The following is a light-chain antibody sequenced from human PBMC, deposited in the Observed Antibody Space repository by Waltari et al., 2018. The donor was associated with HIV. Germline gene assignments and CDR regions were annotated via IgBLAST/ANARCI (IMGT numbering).Light chain of an antibody. CDR3: MQALQTRLT. J-gene: IGKJ4*01. CDR2: LGS. CDR1: QSLLHRNGYNY. V-gene: IGKV2-28*01. Sequence: IVMSQSPLSLPAAPGEPASISCRSRQSLLHRNGYNYLDWYLQKPGQSPQLLLYLGSNRASGVPDRFSGSGSGTDVTLKISRVEAEDVGVYYCMQALQTRLTFGGGTKVEIK.